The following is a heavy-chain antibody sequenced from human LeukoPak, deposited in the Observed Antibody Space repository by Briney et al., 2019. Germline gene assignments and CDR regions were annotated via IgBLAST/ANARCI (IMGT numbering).Heavy chain of an antibody. D-gene: IGHD3-3*02. CDR1: GFTFDDYA. J-gene: IGHJ4*02. CDR2: ISWNSGSI. V-gene: IGHV3-9*01. CDR3: ARAHFLHYSDY. Sequence: PGGSPRLSCAASGFTFDDYAMHWVRQAPGKGLEWVSGISWNSGSIGYADSVKGRFTISRDNAKNSLYLQMNSLRAEDTAVYYCARAHFLHYSDYWGQGTLVTVSS.